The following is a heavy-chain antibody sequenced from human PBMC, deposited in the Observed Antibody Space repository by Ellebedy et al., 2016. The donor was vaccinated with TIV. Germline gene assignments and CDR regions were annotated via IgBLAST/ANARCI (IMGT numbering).Heavy chain of an antibody. D-gene: IGHD3-22*01. CDR1: GFTFSNYV. J-gene: IGHJ6*02. V-gene: IGHV3-23*01. CDR2: ITGSGDST. Sequence: GGSLRLXXAASGFTFSNYVMSWVRQDPGKGLEWVSDITGSGDSTYYADSVRGRFTISRDNSKNTLYLQMNSLRAEDTAVYYCARDNYDSSGYNYGMDVWGQGTTVTVSS. CDR3: ARDNYDSSGYNYGMDV.